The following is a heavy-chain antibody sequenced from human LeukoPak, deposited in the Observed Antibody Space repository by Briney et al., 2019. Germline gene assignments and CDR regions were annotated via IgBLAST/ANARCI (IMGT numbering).Heavy chain of an antibody. Sequence: SQTLSLTCTVSGGSISGINYYWTWIRQPAVKGLDWIGRIYTTGSSNYNPSLKSRFTISVDTSNNQFSLKLSSVTAADAAVYYCARVSPSGVWDVWGQGTTVSVSS. CDR2: IYTTGSS. J-gene: IGHJ6*02. CDR3: ARVSPSGVWDV. CDR1: GGSISGINYY. V-gene: IGHV4-61*02. D-gene: IGHD3-10*01.